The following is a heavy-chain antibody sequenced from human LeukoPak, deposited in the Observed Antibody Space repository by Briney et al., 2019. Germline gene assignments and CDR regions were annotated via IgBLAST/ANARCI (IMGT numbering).Heavy chain of an antibody. Sequence: PGGSLRLCCAASGFTFSSYAMSWVRQAPGKGLEWVSAISGSGGSTYYADSVKGRFTISRDNSKNTLYLQMNSLRAEDTAVYYCAKNGQLLSAYYFDYWGQGTLVTVSS. CDR3: AKNGQLLSAYYFDY. D-gene: IGHD2-2*01. CDR1: GFTFSSYA. CDR2: ISGSGGST. V-gene: IGHV3-23*01. J-gene: IGHJ4*02.